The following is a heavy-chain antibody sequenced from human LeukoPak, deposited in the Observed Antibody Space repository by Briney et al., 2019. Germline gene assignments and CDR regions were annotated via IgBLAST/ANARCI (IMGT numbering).Heavy chain of an antibody. CDR2: NFYRGRR. D-gene: IGHD1-1*01. CDR1: GGSLSTYY. Sequence: SESLSLTSTVSGGSLSTYYWACIRPPPGKGVEWIGYNFYRGRRNYNPSLMRRVTISVDPSKNQFALSLNSVTAADTAVYYCARDRWATAFFDYWGQGTLVTVSS. V-gene: IGHV4-59*01. J-gene: IGHJ4*02. CDR3: ARDRWATAFFDY.